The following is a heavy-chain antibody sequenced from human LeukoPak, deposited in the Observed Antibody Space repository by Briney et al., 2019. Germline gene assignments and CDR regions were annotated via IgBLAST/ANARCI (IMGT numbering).Heavy chain of an antibody. J-gene: IGHJ4*02. V-gene: IGHV3-30-3*01. CDR3: VRSGIPTTCDY. CDR2: ISYDGNNK. D-gene: IGHD2/OR15-2a*01. Sequence: GGSLRLSCAASGFTFSSYAMHWVRQAPGKGLEWVAVISYDGNNKYYTDSVKGRFTISRDNSKNTLYLQMNSLRAEDTAVYYCVRSGIPTTCDYWGQGTLVTVSS. CDR1: GFTFSSYA.